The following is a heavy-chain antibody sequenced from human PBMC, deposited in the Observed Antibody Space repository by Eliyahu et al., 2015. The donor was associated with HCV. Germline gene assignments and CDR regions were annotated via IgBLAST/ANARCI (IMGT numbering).Heavy chain of an antibody. D-gene: IGHD6-13*01. CDR1: GXSFSGYY. CDR3: ARRYSSSWPRFDY. V-gene: IGHV4-34*01. CDR2: XNHSGSX. Sequence: QVQLQQWGAGLLKPSEXLSLTCAVYGXSFSGYYWSWIRQPPGKGXEWIGEXNHSGSXNYXPSLKSRVTISVDTSKNQFSLKLSSVTAADTAVYYCARRYSSSWPRFDYWGQGTLVTVSS. J-gene: IGHJ4*02.